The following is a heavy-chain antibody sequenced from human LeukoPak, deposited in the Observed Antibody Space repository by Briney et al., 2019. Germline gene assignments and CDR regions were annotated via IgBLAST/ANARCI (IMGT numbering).Heavy chain of an antibody. Sequence: ESGPGLVKPSETLSLTCTVSGGSISSYYWSWIRQPPGKGLEWIGYIYYSGSTNYNPSLKSRVTISVDTSKNQFSLKLSSVTAADTAVYYCARRRLLYYGSGSYGSPQDYYFDYWGQGTLVTVSS. J-gene: IGHJ4*02. V-gene: IGHV4-59*01. CDR2: IYYSGST. D-gene: IGHD3-10*01. CDR3: ARRRLLYYGSGSYGSPQDYYFDY. CDR1: GGSISSYY.